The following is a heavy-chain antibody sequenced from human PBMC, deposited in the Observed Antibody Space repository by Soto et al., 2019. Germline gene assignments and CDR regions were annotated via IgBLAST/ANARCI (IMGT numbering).Heavy chain of an antibody. D-gene: IGHD2-15*01. CDR1: GYTFTSYD. CDR2: MNPNTDNA. J-gene: IGHJ5*02. CDR3: ARSPNRYCRGDTCYYWYDP. V-gene: IGHV1-8*01. Sequence: ASVKVSCKASGYTFTSYDINWVRQAPGQGLEWMGWMNPNTDNAFYAQKFQGRFTMTKDTSISTAYMELTSLRSEDTAVYYCARSPNRYCRGDTCYYWYDPWGQGTQVTVSS.